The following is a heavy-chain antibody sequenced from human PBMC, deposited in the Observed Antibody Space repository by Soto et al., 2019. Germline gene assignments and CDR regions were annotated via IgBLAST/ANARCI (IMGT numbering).Heavy chain of an antibody. Sequence: GESLKISCKGSGYSFTSYWIGWVRQMPGKGLEWMGIIYPGDSDTRYSPSFQGQVTISADRSISTAYLQWSSLKASDTAMYYCARHAAVSYYDSSGYYYEDYYYGMDVWGQGTTVTVSS. CDR2: IYPGDSDT. V-gene: IGHV5-51*01. J-gene: IGHJ6*02. CDR3: ARHAAVSYYDSSGYYYEDYYYGMDV. CDR1: GYSFTSYW. D-gene: IGHD3-22*01.